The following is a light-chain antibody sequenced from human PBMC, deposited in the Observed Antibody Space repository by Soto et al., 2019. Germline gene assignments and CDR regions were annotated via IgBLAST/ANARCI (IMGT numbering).Light chain of an antibody. CDR1: SSDVGGYNL. CDR3: CSYAGSITSAYV. CDR2: EVS. J-gene: IGLJ1*01. Sequence: QSALTQPASVSGSPGQSITISCTGTSSDVGGYNLVSWYQQYPGKASKLMISEVSKRPSGVSNRFSGSKSGNTASLTISGLQAEDEADYYCCSYAGSITSAYVFGTGTKLTVL. V-gene: IGLV2-23*02.